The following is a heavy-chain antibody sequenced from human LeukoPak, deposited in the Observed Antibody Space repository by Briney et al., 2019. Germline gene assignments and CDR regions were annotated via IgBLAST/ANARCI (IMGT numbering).Heavy chain of an antibody. V-gene: IGHV3-11*04. J-gene: IGHJ4*02. D-gene: IGHD6-19*01. CDR3: ARHRSYSSGWTLGH. Sequence: GGSLRLSCAASGSTFSDYYMSWLRQAPGKGLEWVSYISSSDSTIYYADSVKGRFTISRDNAKNSVYLQMSSLRAEDTAVYYCARHRSYSSGWTLGHWGQGTLVTVSS. CDR1: GSTFSDYY. CDR2: ISSSDSTI.